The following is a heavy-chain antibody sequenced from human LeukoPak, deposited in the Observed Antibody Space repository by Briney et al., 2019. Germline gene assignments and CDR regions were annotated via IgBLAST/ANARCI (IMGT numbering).Heavy chain of an antibody. Sequence: GGSLRLSCAASGFTFSTFAMIWVRQPPGKGLEWVSSIFQGGGEIHYADSVRGRFTISRDNSKSTLFLQMNSLRAEDTAVYYCAELGITMIGGVWGKGTTVTISS. J-gene: IGHJ6*04. V-gene: IGHV3-23*01. CDR1: GFTFSTFA. CDR3: AELGITMIGGV. CDR2: IFQGGGEI. D-gene: IGHD3-10*02.